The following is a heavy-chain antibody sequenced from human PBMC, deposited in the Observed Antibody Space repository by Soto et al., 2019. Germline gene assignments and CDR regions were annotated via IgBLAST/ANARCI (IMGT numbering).Heavy chain of an antibody. D-gene: IGHD2-15*01. Sequence: QVQLVQSGAEVKKPGALVKVSCKASGYTFTNYYIHWVRQTPGQGLEWMGIINPRGGSTSYAQKCQGRVTMTRGTSTGTVYMELSSLRSEDTAVYYCARGHSPIGYCSGGRCNYFDYWGPGTLVTFSS. CDR3: ARGHSPIGYCSGGRCNYFDY. CDR2: INPRGGST. J-gene: IGHJ4*02. V-gene: IGHV1-46*01. CDR1: GYTFTNYY.